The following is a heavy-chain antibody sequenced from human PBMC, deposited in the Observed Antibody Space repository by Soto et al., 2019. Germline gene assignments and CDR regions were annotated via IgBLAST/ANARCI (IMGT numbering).Heavy chain of an antibody. CDR3: AKSTGGTANGMGV. CDR2: ISWNSGTI. D-gene: IGHD2-8*02. J-gene: IGHJ6*02. CDR1: GFSFDDYA. Sequence: EVQVVESGGGLVQPGRSLRLSCAASGFSFDDYAMHWVRQAPGKGLEWVSGISWNSGTIGYADSVKGRFTISRDNAKSSLYLQMTSLRAEDTALYYCAKSTGGTANGMGVWGQGTTVTVSS. V-gene: IGHV3-9*01.